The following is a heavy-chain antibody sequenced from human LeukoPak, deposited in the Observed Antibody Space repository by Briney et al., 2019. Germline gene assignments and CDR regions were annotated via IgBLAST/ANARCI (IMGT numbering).Heavy chain of an antibody. J-gene: IGHJ4*02. CDR2: INSDGSST. Sequence: PGGSLRLSCAASGFTFSSYWMHWVRHAPGKGLVWVSRINSDGSSTSYADSVKGRFTISRDNAKNTLYLQMNSLRADDTAVYYCARDFGVLYYFDYWGQGTLVTVSS. CDR1: GFTFSSYW. V-gene: IGHV3-74*01. CDR3: ARDFGVLYYFDY. D-gene: IGHD2-8*01.